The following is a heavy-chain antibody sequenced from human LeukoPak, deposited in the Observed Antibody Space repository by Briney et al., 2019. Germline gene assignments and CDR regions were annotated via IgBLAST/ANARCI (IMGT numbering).Heavy chain of an antibody. D-gene: IGHD6-13*01. CDR2: IRGTGDAT. Sequence: GGSLRLSCAASGFTFSSYAMSWVRQAPGKGLEWVSAIRGTGDATYYTDSVKGRFAISRDNSKNTLYLQMSSLRAEDTAVYYCGKHRGAAVGYYFDHWGQGTLVTVSS. CDR3: GKHRGAAVGYYFDH. V-gene: IGHV3-23*01. J-gene: IGHJ4*02. CDR1: GFTFSSYA.